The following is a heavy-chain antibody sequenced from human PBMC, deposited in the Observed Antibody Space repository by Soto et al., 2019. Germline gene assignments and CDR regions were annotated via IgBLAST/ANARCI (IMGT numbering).Heavy chain of an antibody. CDR2: ISYDGSNK. CDR3: AKTFPNYYDSSGYIPLDYGMDV. V-gene: IGHV3-30*18. CDR1: GFTFSSYG. D-gene: IGHD3-22*01. Sequence: ESGGGVVQPGRSLRLSCAASGFTFSSYGMHWVRQAPGKGLEWVAVISYDGSNKYYADSVKGRFTISRDNSKNTLYLQMNSLRAEDTAEYYCAKTFPNYYDSSGYIPLDYGMDVWGQGTTVTVSS. J-gene: IGHJ6*02.